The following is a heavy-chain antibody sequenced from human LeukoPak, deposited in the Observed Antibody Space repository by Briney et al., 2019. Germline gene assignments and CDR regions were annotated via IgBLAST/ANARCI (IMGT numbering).Heavy chain of an antibody. Sequence: SETLSLTCTVSGGSISSYYWSWIRQPPGKGLEWIGYIYYSGSTNYNPSLKSRVTISVDTSKNQFSLKLSSVTAADTAVYYCARVKRSIAARYGAFDIWGQGTMVTVSS. CDR2: IYYSGST. CDR3: ARVKRSIAARYGAFDI. CDR1: GGSISSYY. J-gene: IGHJ3*02. V-gene: IGHV4-59*01. D-gene: IGHD6-6*01.